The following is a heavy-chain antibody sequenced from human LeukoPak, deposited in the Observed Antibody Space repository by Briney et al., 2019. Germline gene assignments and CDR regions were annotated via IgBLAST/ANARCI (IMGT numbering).Heavy chain of an antibody. Sequence: SVKVSCKVSGYTLTELSMHWVRQAPGQGLEWMGGIIPIFGTANYAQKFQGRVTITADESTSTAYMELSSLRSEDTAVYYCARDAPRCSSTSCMGYWGQGTLVTVSS. D-gene: IGHD2-2*01. V-gene: IGHV1-69*13. CDR3: ARDAPRCSSTSCMGY. CDR1: GYTLTELS. CDR2: IIPIFGTA. J-gene: IGHJ4*02.